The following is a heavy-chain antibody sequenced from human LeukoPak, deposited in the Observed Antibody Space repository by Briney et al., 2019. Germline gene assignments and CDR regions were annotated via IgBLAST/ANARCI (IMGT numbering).Heavy chain of an antibody. J-gene: IGHJ4*02. CDR3: ARRGYDILTGHPAYYFDY. CDR2: IYYSGST. D-gene: IGHD3-9*01. Sequence: SETLSLTCTVSGGSISGYYWSWIRQPPGKGLEWIGYIYYSGSTNYNPSLKSRVTVSVDTSKNQFSLKLSSVTAADTAVYYCARRGYDILTGHPAYYFDYWGQGTLVTVSS. CDR1: GGSISGYY. V-gene: IGHV4-59*08.